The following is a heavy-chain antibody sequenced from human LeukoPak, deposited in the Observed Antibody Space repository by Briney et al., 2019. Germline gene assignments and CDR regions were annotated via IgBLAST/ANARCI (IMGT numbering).Heavy chain of an antibody. Sequence: GGSLRLSCAASGLTFNKAWMGWVRQAPGEGLENIGRIKSKTDGGTTDYAAPVKGRFTISRDDSKNTLYLQMNSLKTEDTAVYYCTTVTMIEPYWGQGTLVTVSS. V-gene: IGHV3-15*01. CDR1: GLTFNKAW. CDR3: TTVTMIEPY. CDR2: IKSKTDGGTT. D-gene: IGHD3-22*01. J-gene: IGHJ4*02.